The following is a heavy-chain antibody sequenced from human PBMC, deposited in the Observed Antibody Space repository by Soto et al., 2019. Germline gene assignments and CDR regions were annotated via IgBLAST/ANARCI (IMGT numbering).Heavy chain of an antibody. CDR3: ARLYCSSSSCYSVGAFDI. V-gene: IGHV3-33*01. CDR2: IWFDGSDK. J-gene: IGHJ3*02. CDR1: GFTFSSYG. D-gene: IGHD2-2*01. Sequence: GGSLRLSCAASGFTFSSYGMHWVRQAPGKELEWVALIWFDGSDKYYVDSVKGRFTISRDNSKNTVYLQMNSLRAEDTAVYYCARLYCSSSSCYSVGAFDIRGQGTVVTVSS.